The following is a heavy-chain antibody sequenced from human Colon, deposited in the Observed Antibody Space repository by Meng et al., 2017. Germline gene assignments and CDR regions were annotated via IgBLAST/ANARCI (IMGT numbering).Heavy chain of an antibody. CDR1: GYRFPGYY. D-gene: IGHD2-21*01. CDR3: ARVWSSSVIDF. V-gene: IGHV1-2*06. J-gene: IGHJ4*02. Sequence: QVQRVQSGAEVKKLGAAMKVSCKAAGYRFPGYYLHWVRQAPGRGLEWMGRINPDSGATIYAQKFQGRVTMTRDTAINTSYMELSGLRSDDTAIYYCARVWSSSVIDFWGQGTLVTVSS. CDR2: INPDSGAT.